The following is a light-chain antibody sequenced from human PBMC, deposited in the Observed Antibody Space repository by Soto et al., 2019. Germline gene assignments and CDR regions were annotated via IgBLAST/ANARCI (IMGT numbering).Light chain of an antibody. V-gene: IGLV2-14*03. J-gene: IGLJ2*01. CDR2: DVT. CDR3: NLYTSTNTLV. Sequence: QSALTQPASVSGSPGQSITISCTGTSSDVGGYNDVSWYQQHPGKAPKLMIYDVTDRPSGVSNRFSGSKSGNTASLAISGLQAEDEADYYCNLYTSTNTLVFGGGTKLNVL. CDR1: SSDVGGYND.